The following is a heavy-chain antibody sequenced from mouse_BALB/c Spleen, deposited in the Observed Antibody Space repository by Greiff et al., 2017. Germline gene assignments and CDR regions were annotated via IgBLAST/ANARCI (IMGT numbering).Heavy chain of an antibody. CDR3: ASGGDWFAY. CDR2: ISYSGST. Sequence: EVKVEESGPGLVKPSQSLSLTCTVTGYSITSDYAWNWIRQFPGNKLEWMGYISYSGSTSYNPSLKSRISITRDTSKNQFFLQLNSVTTEDTATYYCASGGDWFAYWGQGTLVTVSA. J-gene: IGHJ3*01. V-gene: IGHV3-2*02. CDR1: GYSITSDYA.